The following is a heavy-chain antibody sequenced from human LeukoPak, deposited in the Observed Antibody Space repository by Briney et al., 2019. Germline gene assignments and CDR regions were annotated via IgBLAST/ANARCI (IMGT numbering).Heavy chain of an antibody. CDR1: RGTFSSYA. CDR2: IIPIFGTA. V-gene: IGHV1-69*01. J-gene: IGHJ4*02. CDR3: ARDRYYDSSGYYPRLDDY. D-gene: IGHD3-22*01. Sequence: SVKVSCNASRGTFSSYAISWVRQAPGQGLEWMGGIIPIFGTANYAQKFQGRVTITADESTSTAYMELSSLRSEDTAVYYCARDRYYDSSGYYPRLDDYWGQGTLVTVSS.